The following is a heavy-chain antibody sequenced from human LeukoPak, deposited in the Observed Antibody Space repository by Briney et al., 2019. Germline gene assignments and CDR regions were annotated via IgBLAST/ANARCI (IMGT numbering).Heavy chain of an antibody. CDR2: TYYRSKLYN. CDR1: GDSVSSNSAA. J-gene: IGHJ4*02. CDR3: AGQKNGWIDY. Sequence: SQNLSLTCAISGDSVSSNSAAWSWIRQSPSRGLEWLGRTYYRSKLYNDYAVSMRGRIIINPDTSKNHVFLQLNSVPTEDTGIYYCAGQKNGWIDYWGQGTLVTVSS. V-gene: IGHV6-1*01. D-gene: IGHD6-19*01.